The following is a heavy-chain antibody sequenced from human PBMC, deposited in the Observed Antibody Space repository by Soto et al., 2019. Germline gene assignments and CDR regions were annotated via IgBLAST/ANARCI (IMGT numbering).Heavy chain of an antibody. Sequence: EVQLVESGGGLVKPGGSLRLSCAASGFTFSSYSMTWVRQAPGKGLEWVSSISSSSSYIYYADSVKGQFTISRDNAKNSLYLQMNSLRAEDTAVYYCARIYCSSTSCYNYYYYGMDVWGQGTTVTVSS. CDR1: GFTFSSYS. V-gene: IGHV3-21*01. J-gene: IGHJ6*02. CDR2: ISSSSSYI. CDR3: ARIYCSSTSCYNYYYYGMDV. D-gene: IGHD2-2*02.